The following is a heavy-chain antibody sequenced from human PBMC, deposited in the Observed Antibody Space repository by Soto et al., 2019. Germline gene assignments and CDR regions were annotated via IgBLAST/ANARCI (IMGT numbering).Heavy chain of an antibody. CDR2: EYNSGST. D-gene: IGHD6-13*01. CDR1: GGSLSIIY. CDR3: ARYRREAVAGYTLDN. V-gene: IGHV4-59*01. Sequence: LSLTCTVSGGSLSIIYWTCIRQPPGKGLEWIGYEYNSGSTNYNPSLKSRVTISEDTSKSQFSLKVNSMTAADTAVYYCARYRREAVAGYTLDNWGQGILVTVSS. J-gene: IGHJ4*02.